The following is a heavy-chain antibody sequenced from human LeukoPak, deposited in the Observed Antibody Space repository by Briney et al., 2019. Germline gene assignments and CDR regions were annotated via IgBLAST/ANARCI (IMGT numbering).Heavy chain of an antibody. D-gene: IGHD3-10*01. CDR1: GFTFSVAW. CDR3: TKERASVVRGVIIDPYGY. CDR2: IKSKTDGGTT. V-gene: IGHV3-15*01. Sequence: GASLRLSCAGTGFTFSVAWLSRVRQAPGKGLEWVGRIKSKTDGGTTDYAAPVKGRFTIPRDDSKNTLYLQMNSLKTEDTAVYYCTKERASVVRGVIIDPYGYWGQGTLVTVSS. J-gene: IGHJ4*02.